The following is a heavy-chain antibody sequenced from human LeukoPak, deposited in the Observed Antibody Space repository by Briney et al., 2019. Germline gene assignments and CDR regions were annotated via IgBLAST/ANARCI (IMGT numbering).Heavy chain of an antibody. J-gene: IGHJ3*02. D-gene: IGHD2-2*01. V-gene: IGHV4-38-2*02. CDR3: ARDVDCSSTSCNVFAFDI. Sequence: SETLSLTCVVSSYSISSGYYWGWIRQPPGKGLEWIGSIYQSGSTYYNPSLKSRVTISLDTSKNQFSLKLSSVTAADTAVYYCARDVDCSSTSCNVFAFDIWGQGTMVTVSS. CDR2: IYQSGST. CDR1: SYSISSGYY.